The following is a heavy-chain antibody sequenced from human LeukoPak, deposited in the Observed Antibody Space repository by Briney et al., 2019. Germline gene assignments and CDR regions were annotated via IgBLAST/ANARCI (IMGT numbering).Heavy chain of an antibody. V-gene: IGHV4-39*07. J-gene: IGHJ6*03. CDR1: GGSISSSSYY. CDR3: ARGRDGTPPYYHYYMDV. Sequence: SETLSLTCTVSGGSISSSSYYWGWIRQPPGKGLEWIGSVYYGGSTYYNPSLKSRVTTSVDTSKNQFSLKLNSVTAADTAVYFCARGRDGTPPYYHYYMDVWGKGTTVTVSS. D-gene: IGHD1-1*01. CDR2: VYYGGST.